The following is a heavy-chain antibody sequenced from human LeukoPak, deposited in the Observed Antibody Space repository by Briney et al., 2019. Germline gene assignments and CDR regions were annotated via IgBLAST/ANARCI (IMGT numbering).Heavy chain of an antibody. V-gene: IGHV3-66*02. D-gene: IGHD2-2*01. J-gene: IGHJ4*02. CDR2: IYSGGST. CDR3: AGDLACSSTSCYPHFDY. CDR1: GFTVSSNY. Sequence: GGSLRLSCAASGFTVSSNYMSWVRQAPGKGLEWVSVIYSGGSTYYADSVKGRFTISRDNSKNTLYLQMNSLRAEDTAAYYCAGDLACSSTSCYPHFDYWGQGTLVTVSS.